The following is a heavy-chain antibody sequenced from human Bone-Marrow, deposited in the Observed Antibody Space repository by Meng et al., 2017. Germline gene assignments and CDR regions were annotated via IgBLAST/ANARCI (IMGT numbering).Heavy chain of an antibody. D-gene: IGHD1-1*01. Sequence: QVQLQESGPGLVKPSGTLSLTCAVSGGSISSSNWWSWVRQPPGKGLEWIGEIYHSGSTNYNPSLKSRVVISVDRSKNQFSLNLSSVTAADTAVYYCGRDQGRQLINHWGQGTLVTVSS. V-gene: IGHV4-4*02. CDR1: GGSISSSNW. CDR3: GRDQGRQLINH. J-gene: IGHJ4*02. CDR2: IYHSGST.